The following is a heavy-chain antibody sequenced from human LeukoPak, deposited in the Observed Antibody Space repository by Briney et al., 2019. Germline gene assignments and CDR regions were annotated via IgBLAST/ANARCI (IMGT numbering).Heavy chain of an antibody. D-gene: IGHD3-10*01. V-gene: IGHV1-18*01. Sequence: GASVKVSCKASGYTFTTYGVSWVRQAPGQGLGWMGWITTYNDNTFYAQKFQGRVTMSIDTSTSTAYMELRSLRSDDTAVYYCATDTSGYFDYWGQGTLVTVSS. CDR1: GYTFTTYG. J-gene: IGHJ4*02. CDR3: ATDTSGYFDY. CDR2: ITTYNDNT.